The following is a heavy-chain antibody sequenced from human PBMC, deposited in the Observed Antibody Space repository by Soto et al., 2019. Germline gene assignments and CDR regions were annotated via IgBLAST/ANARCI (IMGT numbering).Heavy chain of an antibody. CDR2: ISAYNGNT. CDR3: ARLGNGYGGYPQFDP. J-gene: IGHJ5*02. V-gene: IGHV1-18*01. D-gene: IGHD5-12*01. Sequence: GASVKVSCKASGYTFTSYGISWVRQAPGQGLEWMGWISAYNGNTNYAQKLQGRVTMTTDTSTSTAYMELRSLRSDDTAVYYCARLGNGYGGYPQFDPWGQGTLVTVSS. CDR1: GYTFTSYG.